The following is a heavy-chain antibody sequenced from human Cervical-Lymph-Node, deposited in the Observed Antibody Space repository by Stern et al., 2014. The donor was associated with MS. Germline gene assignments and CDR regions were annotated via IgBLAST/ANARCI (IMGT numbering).Heavy chain of an antibody. CDR2: IYQSGST. D-gene: IGHD4-17*01. CDR1: GGSISGTAW. Sequence: MQLVESGPGLVKPAGTLSLTCAVSGGSISGTAWWSWVRQPPGKGLEWIGEIYQSGSTNYNPSLKSRVTISLGKSKNQFSLNLSSVTAADTAVYYCTRNGYYCLDSWGQGTLVTVSS. V-gene: IGHV4-4*02. CDR3: TRNGYYCLDS. J-gene: IGHJ4*02.